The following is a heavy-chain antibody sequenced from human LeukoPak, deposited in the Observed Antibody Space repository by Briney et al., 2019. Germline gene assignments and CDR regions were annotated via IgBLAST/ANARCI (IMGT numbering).Heavy chain of an antibody. J-gene: IGHJ4*02. D-gene: IGHD6-19*01. V-gene: IGHV1-3*01. CDR2: INAGKGNT. CDR3: ARDLKQFGGWFDY. Sequence: ASVKVSCKASGYTFSSYAMHWVRQAPGQRLEWMGWINAGKGNTKYSQKFQGRVTITRDTSASTAYMELSSLRFEDTAVYYCARDLKQFGGWFDYWGQGTLVTVSS. CDR1: GYTFSSYA.